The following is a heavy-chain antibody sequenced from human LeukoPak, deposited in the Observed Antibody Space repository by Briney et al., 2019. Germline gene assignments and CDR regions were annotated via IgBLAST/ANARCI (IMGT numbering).Heavy chain of an antibody. D-gene: IGHD6-19*01. CDR3: ARDEDGSGWYDY. CDR2: ISGSGGST. V-gene: IGHV3-23*01. J-gene: IGHJ4*02. CDR1: GFTFSSYA. Sequence: QPGGSLRLSCAASGFTFSSYAMGWVRQAAGKGLEWVSVISGSGGSTYYADSVKGRFTISRDNSKNTLYLQMNSLRVEDTAVYYCARDEDGSGWYDYWGQGTLVTVSS.